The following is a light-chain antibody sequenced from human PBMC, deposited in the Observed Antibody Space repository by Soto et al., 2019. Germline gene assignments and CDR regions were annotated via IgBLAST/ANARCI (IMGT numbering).Light chain of an antibody. J-gene: IGKJ1*01. CDR3: QQYETFSGT. CDR2: DDS. Sequence: DIKMTQSPSTLSASVGDRVTITCRASQSISSWLAWYQQKTGKAPKLLIYDDSSLESGVQSRFSGSGSGTEFTLTISSMQTDELATYYCQQYETFSGTVGPGTKVEIK. CDR1: QSISSW. V-gene: IGKV1-5*01.